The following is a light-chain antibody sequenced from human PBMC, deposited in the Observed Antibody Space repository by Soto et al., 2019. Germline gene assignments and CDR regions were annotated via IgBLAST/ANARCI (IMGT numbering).Light chain of an antibody. V-gene: IGLV6-57*01. CDR1: SGSIASNY. J-gene: IGLJ3*02. CDR2: EDN. CDR3: QSYDSSNQV. Sequence: NFMLTQPHSVSESPGKTVTISCTRSSGSIASNYVQWYQQRPVSSPTTVIYEDNQRPSGVPDRFSGSIDSSSNSASLTISGLKTDDEADYYCQSYDSSNQVFGGGTKLTVL.